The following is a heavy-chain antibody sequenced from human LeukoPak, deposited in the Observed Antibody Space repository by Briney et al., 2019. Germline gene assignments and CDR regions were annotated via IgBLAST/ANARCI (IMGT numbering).Heavy chain of an antibody. D-gene: IGHD2-15*01. J-gene: IGHJ5*02. Sequence: ASVKVSCKASVYTFTRYYMHWVRQAPEQGLEWMGIINPSGGITSYAQKFQGRVTMTRDTSTSTVYMKLSSLRSEDADVYSCAREGVVVVAGDHPDWFDPWGQGTLVTVSS. CDR1: VYTFTRYY. CDR3: AREGVVVVAGDHPDWFDP. CDR2: INPSGGIT. V-gene: IGHV1-46*01.